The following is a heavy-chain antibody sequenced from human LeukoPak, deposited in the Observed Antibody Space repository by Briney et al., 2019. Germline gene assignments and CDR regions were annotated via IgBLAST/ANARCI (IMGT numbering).Heavy chain of an antibody. CDR2: IYYSGTT. Sequence: PSGTLSLTCTVSVGSVSGYFWSWIRQPPGQGLEWIGCIYYSGTTDYNPSLRSGVTLSVDTYKNQLSLKLTSVTAADTAVYYCAGRGQRYLRDWGQGTMVTVSS. CDR3: AGRGQRYLRD. D-gene: IGHD3-9*01. CDR1: VGSVSGYF. V-gene: IGHV4-59*08. J-gene: IGHJ1*01.